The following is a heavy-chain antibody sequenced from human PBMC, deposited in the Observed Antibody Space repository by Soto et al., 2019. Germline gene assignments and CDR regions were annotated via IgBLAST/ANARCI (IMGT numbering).Heavy chain of an antibody. CDR1: GFTFRSYG. CDR2: KKSDGTTA. D-gene: IGHD3-3*01. V-gene: IGHV3-30-3*02. Sequence: QVKLVESGGGVVQPGRSRRLSCVTSGFTFRSYGMQWVRQSPDKGLEWVADKKSDGTTADYIESVKGRFFISRETSKKTVYLPMNNLSPEDTGIYYFAKPRSSLEWPPFDPGGHGTLVTVSS. J-gene: IGHJ5*02. CDR3: AKPRSSLEWPPFDP.